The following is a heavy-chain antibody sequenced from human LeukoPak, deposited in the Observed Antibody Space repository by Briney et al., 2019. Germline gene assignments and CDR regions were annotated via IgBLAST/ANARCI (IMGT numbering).Heavy chain of an antibody. CDR2: IYTSWNT. D-gene: IGHD3-10*01. J-gene: IGHJ5*02. CDR1: CGSISSSSYY. V-gene: IGHV4-39*07. CDR3: ARDAENYYGSGSYFFDP. Sequence: SETLSLTCTASCGSISSSSYYWGWIRQPPGKGLELIGRIYTSWNTNYNPSLKIRVNISVDTSKNQCSLKLSSVTAADTAVYYCARDAENYYGSGSYFFDPWGQGTLVTVSS.